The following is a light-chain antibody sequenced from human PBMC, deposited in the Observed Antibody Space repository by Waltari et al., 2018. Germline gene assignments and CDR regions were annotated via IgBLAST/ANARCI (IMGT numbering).Light chain of an antibody. J-gene: IGKJ4*01. CDR2: AAS. V-gene: IGKV1-39*01. CDR1: QSISSY. CDR3: QQSYSTLPLT. Sequence: DLQMTQSPSSLSASVGDRVTIPCRASQSISSYLNCYQQKPGKAPKILIYAASSLQSRVPSRFSGSRAWTDVTLTISSRQPEDYSTTYLQQSYSTLPLTFGGGTKVEIK.